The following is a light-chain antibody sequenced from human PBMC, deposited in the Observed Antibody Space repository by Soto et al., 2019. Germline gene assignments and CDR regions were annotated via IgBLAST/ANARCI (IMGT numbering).Light chain of an antibody. CDR3: QNYNSAPWT. CDR2: DAS. Sequence: DIQVTQSPPTLSASVGDRVTITCRASQTISTWMAWYQHKPGKADKLLVYDASTLQSGVASRFTASGSGTDFTLTITGLQPEDFATYYCQNYNSAPWTFGQGTKVDIK. V-gene: IGKV1-5*01. J-gene: IGKJ1*01. CDR1: QTISTW.